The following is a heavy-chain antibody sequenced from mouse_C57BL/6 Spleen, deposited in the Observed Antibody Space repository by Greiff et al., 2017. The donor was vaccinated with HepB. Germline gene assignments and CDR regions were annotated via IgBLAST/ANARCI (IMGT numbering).Heavy chain of an antibody. D-gene: IGHD3-3*01. CDR1: GFTFSSYA. CDR2: ISSGGDYI. Sequence: EVKVVESGEGLVKPGGSLKLSCAASGFTFSSYAMSWVRQTPEKRLEWVAYISSGGDYIYYADTVKGRFTISRDNARNTLYLQMSSLKSEDTAMYYCTRDEGDGFDYWGQGTTLTVSS. J-gene: IGHJ2*01. V-gene: IGHV5-9-1*02. CDR3: TRDEGDGFDY.